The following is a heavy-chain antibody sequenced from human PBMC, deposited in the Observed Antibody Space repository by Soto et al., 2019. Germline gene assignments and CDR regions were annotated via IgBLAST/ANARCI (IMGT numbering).Heavy chain of an antibody. CDR3: ARDQSPIFWSGYYTSYYYYGMDV. CDR2: IIPIFGTA. CDR1: GGTFSSYA. Sequence: ASVKVSCKASGGTFSSYAISWVRQAPGQGLEWMGGIIPIFGTANYAQKFQGRVTITADESTSTAYMELSSLRSEDTAVYYCARDQSPIFWSGYYTSYYYYGMDVWGQGTTVTVSS. D-gene: IGHD3-3*01. V-gene: IGHV1-69*13. J-gene: IGHJ6*02.